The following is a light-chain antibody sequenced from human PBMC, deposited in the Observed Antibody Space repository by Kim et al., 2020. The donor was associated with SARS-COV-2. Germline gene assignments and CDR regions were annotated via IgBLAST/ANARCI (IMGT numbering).Light chain of an antibody. CDR2: DVS. Sequence: DIQMTQSPSSLSASVGDRVTITCRASQDIVNFLGWFQQKPGKAPKSLIYDVSSLQSGVPSRFSGNGSGTDFTLTISSLQPEDFVTYYCQQYKSYPITFGQGKRLEIK. J-gene: IGKJ5*01. CDR3: QQYKSYPIT. CDR1: QDIVNF. V-gene: IGKV1-16*01.